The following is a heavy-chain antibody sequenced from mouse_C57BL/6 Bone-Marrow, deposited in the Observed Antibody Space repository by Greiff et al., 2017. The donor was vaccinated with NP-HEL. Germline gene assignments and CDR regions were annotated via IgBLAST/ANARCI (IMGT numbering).Heavy chain of an antibody. Sequence: EVKLMESGGGLVQPGGSLKLSCAASGFTFSDYYMYWVRQTPEKRLEWVAYISNGGGSTYYPDPVKGRFTISRDNAKNTLYLQMSRLKSEDTAMYYCARRGSSLSWYFDVWGTGTTVTVSS. V-gene: IGHV5-12*01. CDR1: GFTFSDYY. CDR3: ARRGSSLSWYFDV. J-gene: IGHJ1*03. CDR2: ISNGGGST. D-gene: IGHD1-1*01.